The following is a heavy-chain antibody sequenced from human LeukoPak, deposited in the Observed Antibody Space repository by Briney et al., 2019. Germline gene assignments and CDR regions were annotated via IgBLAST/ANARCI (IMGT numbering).Heavy chain of an antibody. J-gene: IGHJ4*02. CDR1: GYTFTGYY. CDR2: INPNSGGT. Sequence: ASVKVSCKASGYTFTGYYMHWVRQAPGQGLEWMGRINPNSGGTNYVQKFQGRVTMTRDTSINTAYMELSRLRSDDTAVYYRARDPRIAVAGKYFDYWGQGTLVTVSS. CDR3: ARDPRIAVAGKYFDY. D-gene: IGHD6-19*01. V-gene: IGHV1-2*06.